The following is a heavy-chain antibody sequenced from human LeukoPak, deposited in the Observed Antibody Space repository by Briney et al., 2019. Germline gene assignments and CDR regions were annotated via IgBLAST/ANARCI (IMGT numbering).Heavy chain of an antibody. D-gene: IGHD4-11*01. CDR3: TRVRTTVNRFDP. CDR2: ISAYNGNT. V-gene: IGHV1-18*01. J-gene: IGHJ5*02. Sequence: GASVKVSCKASGYTFINYGISWVRRAPGQGLEWMGWISAYNGNTNYGHKFQGRVTMTTDTSTSTAYMELRSLRSDDTAVYYCTRVRTTVNRFDPWGQGTLVTVSS. CDR1: GYTFINYG.